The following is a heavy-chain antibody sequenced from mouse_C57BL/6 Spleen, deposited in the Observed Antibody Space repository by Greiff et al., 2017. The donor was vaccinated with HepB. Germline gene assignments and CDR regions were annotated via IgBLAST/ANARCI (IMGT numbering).Heavy chain of an antibody. CDR3: ARDDSSGYAMDY. CDR2: INYDGSST. J-gene: IGHJ4*01. V-gene: IGHV5-16*01. Sequence: EVNLVESEGGLVQPGSSMKLSCTASGFTFSDYYMAWVRQGPEKGLEWVANINYDGSSTYYLDSLKIRFIISRDNAKNILYLQMSSLKSEDTATYFCARDDSSGYAMDYWGQGPSVTVSS. D-gene: IGHD3-2*02. CDR1: GFTFSDYY.